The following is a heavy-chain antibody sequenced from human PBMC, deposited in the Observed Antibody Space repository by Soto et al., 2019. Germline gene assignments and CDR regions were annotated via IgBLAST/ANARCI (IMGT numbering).Heavy chain of an antibody. V-gene: IGHV1-18*01. CDR2: ISTYNGNT. J-gene: IGHJ4*02. CDR1: GYSFTSYG. CDR3: ARSCPGRTCYFIY. Sequence: QVQLVQSGAEVKEPGASVKVSCKASGYSFTSYGISWVRQAPGQGLEWMGWISTYNGNTNYAQKPQGRVTMTTDTSTNTAYMELRSLRSDDTAMYYCARSCPGRTCYFIYWGQGTLVAVSS. D-gene: IGHD2-8*02.